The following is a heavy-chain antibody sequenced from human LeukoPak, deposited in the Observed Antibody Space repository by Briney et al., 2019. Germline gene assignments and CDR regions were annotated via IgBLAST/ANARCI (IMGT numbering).Heavy chain of an antibody. CDR3: ATGAYGDYTFDY. CDR1: GGSICSYY. D-gene: IGHD4-17*01. V-gene: IGHV4-59*08. J-gene: IGHJ4*02. Sequence: PSETLSLTCTVSGGSICSYYWSWIRQPPGKGLEWIGYIYYSGSTNYNPSLKSRVTISVDTSKNQFSLKLSSVAAADTAVYYCATGAYGDYTFDYWGQGTLVTVSS. CDR2: IYYSGST.